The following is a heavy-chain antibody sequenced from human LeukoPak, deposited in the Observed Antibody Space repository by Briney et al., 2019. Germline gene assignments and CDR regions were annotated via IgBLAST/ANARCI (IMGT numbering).Heavy chain of an antibody. D-gene: IGHD1-26*01. V-gene: IGHV4-59*08. J-gene: IGHJ4*02. CDR3: ARVGATKGFDY. CDR2: ICYSGST. CDR1: GGSISSYY. Sequence: PSETLSLTCTVSGGSISSYYWSWIRQPPGKGLEWIGYICYSGSTNYNPSLKSRVTISVDTSKNQFSLKLSSVTAADTAVYYCARVGATKGFDYWGQGTLVTVSS.